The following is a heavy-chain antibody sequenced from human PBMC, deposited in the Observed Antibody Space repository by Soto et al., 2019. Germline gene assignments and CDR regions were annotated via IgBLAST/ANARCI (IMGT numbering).Heavy chain of an antibody. CDR1: GFSLTTSGVG. V-gene: IGHV2-5*02. CDR3: AHRVLRTVFGLVTTTAIYFDF. J-gene: IGHJ4*02. Sequence: QITLNESGPTQVKPRQTLTLTCTFSGFSLTTSGVGLGWIRQSPGKAPEWLALIYWDDDKRYSPSLKSRLTITTDASKNEVVLTMADLDPADTATYYCAHRVLRTVFGLVTTTAIYFDFWGQGTPVAVSS. D-gene: IGHD3-3*01. CDR2: IYWDDDK.